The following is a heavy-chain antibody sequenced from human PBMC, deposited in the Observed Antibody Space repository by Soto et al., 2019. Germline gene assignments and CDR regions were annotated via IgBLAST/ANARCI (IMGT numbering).Heavy chain of an antibody. Sequence: EVQLLESGGGLVQPGGSLRLSCAPSGFTFSNYAMSWVRQARGKGLEWVSAISGSGANTYYIDSVKGRFTISRDNFKNTLYLEMNSLRAEDTAVYYCAKDTGRGGGSVFDYWGQGTLVTVSS. D-gene: IGHD2-15*01. CDR2: ISGSGANT. J-gene: IGHJ4*02. CDR3: AKDTGRGGGSVFDY. V-gene: IGHV3-23*01. CDR1: GFTFSNYA.